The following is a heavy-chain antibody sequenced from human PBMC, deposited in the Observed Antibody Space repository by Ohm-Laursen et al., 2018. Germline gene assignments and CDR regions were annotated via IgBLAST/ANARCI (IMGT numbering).Heavy chain of an antibody. CDR1: GFTFNDYY. V-gene: IGHV3-11*01. Sequence: GSLRLSCAASGFTFNDYYMSWIRQAPGKGLEWVSYISSTGNTIYYADSVKGRFTISRDNAKNSLYLQINSLRAEDTALYYCAKENSGWFGWFFDLWGRGTPVTVSS. CDR3: AKENSGWFGWFFDL. CDR2: ISSTGNTI. D-gene: IGHD6-19*01. J-gene: IGHJ2*01.